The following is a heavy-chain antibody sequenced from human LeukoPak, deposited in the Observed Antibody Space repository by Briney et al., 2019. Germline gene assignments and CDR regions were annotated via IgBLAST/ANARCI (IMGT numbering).Heavy chain of an antibody. CDR1: GGSISSYY. J-gene: IGHJ4*02. D-gene: IGHD3-22*01. CDR3: ARVSNYYDSSGCYSPVDY. Sequence: SETLSLTCTVSGGSISSYYWSWIRQPPGKGLEWIGYIYYSGSTNYSPSLKSRVTISVDTSKNQFSLKLSSVTAADTAVYYCARVSNYYDSSGCYSPVDYWGQGTLVTVSS. V-gene: IGHV4-59*01. CDR2: IYYSGST.